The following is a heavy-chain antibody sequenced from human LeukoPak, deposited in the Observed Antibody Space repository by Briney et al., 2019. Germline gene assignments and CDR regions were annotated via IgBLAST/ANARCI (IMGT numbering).Heavy chain of an antibody. CDR1: GYSFTSYW. Sequence: GESLKISSKGSGYSFTSYWIGWVRQMPGKGLEWMGIIYPGDSETRYSPSFQGQVTSSADKSISTAYLQWSSLKASDTAMYYCARHAVHTGTNYYYYGMDVWGQGTTVTVSS. D-gene: IGHD3-10*01. CDR2: IYPGDSET. CDR3: ARHAVHTGTNYYYYGMDV. V-gene: IGHV5-51*01. J-gene: IGHJ6*02.